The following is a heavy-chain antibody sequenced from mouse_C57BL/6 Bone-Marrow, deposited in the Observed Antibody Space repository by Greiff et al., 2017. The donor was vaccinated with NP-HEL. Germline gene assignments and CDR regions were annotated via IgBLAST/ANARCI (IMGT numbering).Heavy chain of an antibody. CDR2: IWGDGST. Sequence: QVQLKQSGPGLVAPSQSLSITCTVSGFSLTSYGVSWVRQPPGKGLEWMGEIWGDGSTNYHSALIYRLSISKVNSQSQVFLKLNSLQTDDTATYYCAKGRGSSLWYFDVWGTGTTVTVSS. D-gene: IGHD1-1*01. CDR3: AKGRGSSLWYFDV. J-gene: IGHJ1*03. CDR1: GFSLTSYG. V-gene: IGHV2-3*01.